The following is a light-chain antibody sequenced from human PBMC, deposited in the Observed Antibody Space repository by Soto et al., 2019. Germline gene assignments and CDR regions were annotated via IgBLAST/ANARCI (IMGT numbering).Light chain of an antibody. J-gene: IGKJ5*01. Sequence: EIVLTQSPATLSLSPGERATLSCRASPSVTNFLAWYQQKPGQAPRLLIYGAFNRATGIPARCSGSGSGTDFTVTISSLEPEDSAIYYCQQRNIWPPVTFGQGTRLEIK. V-gene: IGKV3-11*01. CDR1: PSVTNF. CDR3: QQRNIWPPVT. CDR2: GAF.